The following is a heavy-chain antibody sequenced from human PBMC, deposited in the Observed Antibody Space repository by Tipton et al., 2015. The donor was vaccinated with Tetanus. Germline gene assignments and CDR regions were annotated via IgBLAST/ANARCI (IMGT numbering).Heavy chain of an antibody. CDR1: GGSISSYY. V-gene: IGHV4-4*07. Sequence: TLSLTCTVSGGSISSYYWSWIRQPAGKGLEWIGRIYTSGSTNYNPSLKSRVTMSVDTSKNQFSLKLSPVTAADTAVYYCAREGSVTTAADYWGQGTLVTVSS. CDR2: IYTSGST. J-gene: IGHJ4*02. D-gene: IGHD3-10*01. CDR3: AREGSVTTAADY.